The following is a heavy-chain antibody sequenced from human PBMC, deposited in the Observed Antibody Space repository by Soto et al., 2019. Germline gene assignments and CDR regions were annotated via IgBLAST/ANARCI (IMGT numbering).Heavy chain of an antibody. Sequence: EVQLVESGGGLVQPGGSLRLFCAASGFTFSDSWMNWVRQAPGKGLEWVANLNQDGSERYYVDSVKGRFTISRDNARNSLYLQINSLSAEDTAVYYCASWVYSLNYWGQGTLVTVSS. CDR3: ASWVYSLNY. J-gene: IGHJ4*02. CDR1: GFTFSDSW. V-gene: IGHV3-7*01. CDR2: LNQDGSER. D-gene: IGHD2-15*01.